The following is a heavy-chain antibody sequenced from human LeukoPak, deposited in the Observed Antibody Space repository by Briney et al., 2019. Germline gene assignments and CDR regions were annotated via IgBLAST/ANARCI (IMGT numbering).Heavy chain of an antibody. Sequence: SETLSLTCTVSGGSISSYYCSWIRQPPGKGLEWIGYIYYSGSTNYNPSLKSRVTISVDTSKNQFSLKLSSVTAADTAVYYCARGRKKLTSYCSSTSCYAPFDYWGQGTLVTVSS. V-gene: IGHV4-59*01. D-gene: IGHD2-2*01. CDR3: ARGRKKLTSYCSSTSCYAPFDY. CDR1: GGSISSYY. CDR2: IYYSGST. J-gene: IGHJ4*02.